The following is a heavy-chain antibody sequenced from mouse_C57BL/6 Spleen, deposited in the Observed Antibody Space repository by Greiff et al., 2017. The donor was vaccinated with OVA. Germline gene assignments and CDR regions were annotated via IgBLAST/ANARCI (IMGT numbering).Heavy chain of an antibody. Sequence: QVQLQQPGAELVRPGTSVKLSCKASGYTFTSYWMHWVKQRPGPGLEWIGVLDPSASYTNYTQKFKGKATLTVDTSSSTAYMQLSSLTSEDSAVYYCARNGNYAMDYWGQGTSVTVSS. V-gene: IGHV1-59*01. D-gene: IGHD2-1*01. CDR2: LDPSASYT. J-gene: IGHJ4*01. CDR3: ARNGNYAMDY. CDR1: GYTFTSYW.